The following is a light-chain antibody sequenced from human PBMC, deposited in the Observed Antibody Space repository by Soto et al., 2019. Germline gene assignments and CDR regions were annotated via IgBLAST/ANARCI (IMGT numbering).Light chain of an antibody. CDR3: QQYENLPT. CDR2: DAS. V-gene: IGKV1-33*01. Sequence: DIQMTQSPSSLSASVGDRVTITCQASQNINNYLNWYQQKPGRAPKLLIYDASNLEAGVPSRFWGSGSGTDFTFTISRLQPEDIATDYCQQYENLPTFGQWTRLEI. J-gene: IGKJ5*01. CDR1: QNINNY.